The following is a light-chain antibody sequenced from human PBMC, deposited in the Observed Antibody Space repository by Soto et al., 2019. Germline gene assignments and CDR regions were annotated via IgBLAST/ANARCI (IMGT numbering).Light chain of an antibody. CDR2: RNN. Sequence: QSVLTQPPSASGTPGQRVTISCSGSSSNIGSNYVYWYQQLPGTAPKPLIYRNNQRPSGVPDRFSGSKSGTSASLAISGLRSEDEADYYCAAWDDSLSVYVFGTGTKVTVL. V-gene: IGLV1-47*01. CDR1: SSNIGSNY. J-gene: IGLJ1*01. CDR3: AAWDDSLSVYV.